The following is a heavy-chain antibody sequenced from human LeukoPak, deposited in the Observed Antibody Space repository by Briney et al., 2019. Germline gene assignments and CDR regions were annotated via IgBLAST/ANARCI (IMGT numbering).Heavy chain of an antibody. Sequence: PGGSLRLSCAASGFTFDDYAMHWVRHAPGKGLEWVSGISWNSGSIGYADSVKGRFTISRDNAKNSLYLQMNSLRAEDTALYYCAKDIRSSWPYYFDYWGQGTLVTVSS. CDR3: AKDIRSSWPYYFDY. J-gene: IGHJ4*02. D-gene: IGHD6-13*01. CDR2: ISWNSGSI. V-gene: IGHV3-9*01. CDR1: GFTFDDYA.